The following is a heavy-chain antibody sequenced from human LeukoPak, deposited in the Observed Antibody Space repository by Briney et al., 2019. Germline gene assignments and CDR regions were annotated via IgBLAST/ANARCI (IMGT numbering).Heavy chain of an antibody. CDR3: ARRRGSGSYSSTFLFDP. J-gene: IGHJ5*02. D-gene: IGHD3-10*01. Sequence: SETLSLTCTVSGGSISSSSYYWGWIRQPPGKGLEWIGSIYYCGSTYYNPSLKSRVTISVDTSKNQFSLKLSSVTAADTAVYYCARRRGSGSYSSTFLFDPWGQGTLVTVSS. CDR2: IYYCGST. V-gene: IGHV4-39*01. CDR1: GGSISSSSYY.